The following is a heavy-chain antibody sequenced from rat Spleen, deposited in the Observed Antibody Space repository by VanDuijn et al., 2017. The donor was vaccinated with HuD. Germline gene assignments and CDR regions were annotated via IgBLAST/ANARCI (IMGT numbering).Heavy chain of an antibody. CDR2: INSAGST. Sequence: EVQLQESGPGLVKPSQSLSLTCSVTGYSITSSHRWNWIRKFPGNKLEWMGYINSAGSTSYNPSLKSRISITRDTSKNQFFLQVNSVTTEDTATYYCASLTYYGYTYGYVMDAWGQGASVTVSS. CDR3: ASLTYYGYTYGYVMDA. CDR1: GYSITSSHR. J-gene: IGHJ4*01. D-gene: IGHD1-9*01. V-gene: IGHV3-3*01.